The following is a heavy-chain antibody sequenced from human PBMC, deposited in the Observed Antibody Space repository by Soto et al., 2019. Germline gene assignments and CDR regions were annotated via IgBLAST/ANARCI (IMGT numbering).Heavy chain of an antibody. CDR3: ARGYFYYGSGSYSGVFDY. V-gene: IGHV3-33*01. J-gene: IGHJ4*02. Sequence: QVQLVESGGGVVQPGRSLRLSCAASGFTFSSYGMHWVRQAPGKGLEWVAVIWYDGSNKYYADSVKGRFTISRDNSKNTLYLQMNGLRAEDTAVYYCARGYFYYGSGSYSGVFDYWGQGTLVTVSS. CDR1: GFTFSSYG. CDR2: IWYDGSNK. D-gene: IGHD3-10*01.